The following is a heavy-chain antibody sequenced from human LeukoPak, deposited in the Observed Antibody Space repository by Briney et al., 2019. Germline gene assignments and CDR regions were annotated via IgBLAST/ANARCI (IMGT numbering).Heavy chain of an antibody. D-gene: IGHD5-18*01. V-gene: IGHV1-2*02. CDR1: GYTFTGYY. Sequence: ASAKVSCKASGYTFTGYYMHWVRQAPGQGLEWMGWINPNSGGTNYAQKFQGRVTMTRDTSISTAYMELSRLRSDDTAVYYCARDFVDTAMESYYYYYMDVWGKGTTVTIPS. CDR2: INPNSGGT. CDR3: ARDFVDTAMESYYYYYMDV. J-gene: IGHJ6*03.